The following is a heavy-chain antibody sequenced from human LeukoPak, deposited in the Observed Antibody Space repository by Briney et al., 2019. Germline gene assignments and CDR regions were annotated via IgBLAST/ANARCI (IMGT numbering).Heavy chain of an antibody. CDR1: GFTFSDYW. V-gene: IGHV3-74*01. Sequence: GGSLRLSCAASGFTFSDYWMLWVRQAPGKGLVWVSRILSDASSTSYADSVKGRFTISRDIARNTLYLQMNSLRAEDTAVYYCARVRITRANWFDPWGQGTLVTVSS. CDR3: ARVRITRANWFDP. D-gene: IGHD2-2*01. CDR2: ILSDASST. J-gene: IGHJ5*02.